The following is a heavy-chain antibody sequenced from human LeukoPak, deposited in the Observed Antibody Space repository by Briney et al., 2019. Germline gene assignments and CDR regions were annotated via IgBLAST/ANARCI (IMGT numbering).Heavy chain of an antibody. D-gene: IGHD2-2*01. CDR3: ASSGYCSSTSCYAVYYYGMDV. CDR2: IYYSGST. CDR1: GGSLSSYY. V-gene: IGHV4-59*01. J-gene: IGHJ6*04. Sequence: SETLSLTCTVSGGSLSSYYWSWIRQPPGTGLEWIGYIYYSGSTNHNPSLKSRVTISVDTSKNQFSLKLSSVTAADTAVYYCASSGYCSSTSCYAVYYYGMDVWGKGTTVTVSS.